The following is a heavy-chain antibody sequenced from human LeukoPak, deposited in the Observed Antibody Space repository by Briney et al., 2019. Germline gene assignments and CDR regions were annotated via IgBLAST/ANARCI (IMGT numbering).Heavy chain of an antibody. CDR1: GFTFSSYG. J-gene: IGHJ4*02. CDR2: INSDGSST. Sequence: PGGSLRLSCAASGFTFSSYGMHWVRQAPGKGLVWVSRINSDGSSTSYADSVKGRFTISRDNAKNTLYLQMNSLRAEDTAVYYCARGPDYYDSSGHEANDYWGQGTLVTVSS. D-gene: IGHD3-22*01. CDR3: ARGPDYYDSSGHEANDY. V-gene: IGHV3-74*01.